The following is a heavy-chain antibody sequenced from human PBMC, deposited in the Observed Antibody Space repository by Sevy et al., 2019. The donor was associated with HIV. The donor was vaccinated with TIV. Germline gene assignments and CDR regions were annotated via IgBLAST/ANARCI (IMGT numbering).Heavy chain of an antibody. CDR2: INPKTGGT. D-gene: IGHD3-22*01. Sequence: ASVKVSCKASGYTFTGYYVHWLRQAPGQGLEWMGWINPKTGGTYFAKKFQDRVTMTTGTSITTAYLELSGLRFDDTAEYYCARMGDYIDTSGYYPLKYWGQGTLVTVSS. V-gene: IGHV1-2*02. J-gene: IGHJ4*02. CDR3: ARMGDYIDTSGYYPLKY. CDR1: GYTFTGYY.